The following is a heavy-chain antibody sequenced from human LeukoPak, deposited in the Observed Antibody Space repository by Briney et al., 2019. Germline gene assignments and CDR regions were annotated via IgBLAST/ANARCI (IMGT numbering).Heavy chain of an antibody. V-gene: IGHV3-11*01. D-gene: IGHD6-6*01. CDR2: ISSSGSTI. CDR3: ARSTYSSSWGDYYYYYYMDV. CDR1: GFTFSDYY. Sequence: GGSLRLSCAASGFTFSDYYMSWIRQAPGKGLEWVSYISSSGSTIYYADSVKGRFTISRDNAKNSLYLQMNSLRAEDTAVYYCARSTYSSSWGDYYYYYYMDVWAKGPRSPSP. J-gene: IGHJ6*03.